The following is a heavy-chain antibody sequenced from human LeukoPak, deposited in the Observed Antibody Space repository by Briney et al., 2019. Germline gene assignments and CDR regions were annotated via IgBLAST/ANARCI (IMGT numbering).Heavy chain of an antibody. D-gene: IGHD3-10*01. V-gene: IGHV4-39*07. CDR1: GGSISSVSYY. J-gene: IGHJ4*02. CDR3: ARERYYYGSRILPPTPDY. Sequence: SETLSLTCAVSGGSISSVSYYWSWIRQPPGKGLEWIVCIYDSGSSYYNPSLKSRVSISVATSKNQFSLKLSSATAADTAVYYCARERYYYGSRILPPTPDYWGQGTLVTVSS. CDR2: IYDSGSS.